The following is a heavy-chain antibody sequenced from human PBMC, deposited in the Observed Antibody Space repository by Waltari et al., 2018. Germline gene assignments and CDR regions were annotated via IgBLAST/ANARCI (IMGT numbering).Heavy chain of an antibody. V-gene: IGHV5-51*01. Sequence: EVQLVQSGAEVKKPGESLKISCKGSGYSFTSYWIGWVRQMPGKGLEWMGIIYPGDPDTRYSPSFQGQVTISADKSISTAYLQWSSLKASDTAMYYCARPYGSGSSTWGYFDYWGQGTLVTVSS. CDR2: IYPGDPDT. D-gene: IGHD3-10*01. CDR1: GYSFTSYW. CDR3: ARPYGSGSSTWGYFDY. J-gene: IGHJ4*02.